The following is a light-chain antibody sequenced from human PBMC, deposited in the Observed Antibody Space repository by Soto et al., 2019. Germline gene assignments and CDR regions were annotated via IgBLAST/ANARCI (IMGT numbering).Light chain of an antibody. CDR2: DAS. J-gene: IGKJ4*01. Sequence: AIQLTQSPSSLSASVGDRVTITCRASQGISSALAWYQPKPGKAPKLLIYDASSLESGVPSRVSGSGSGTDFTLTISSLHPEDFATYYCQQFNSYPPLTFGGGTKVEIK. CDR3: QQFNSYPPLT. CDR1: QGISSA. V-gene: IGKV1-13*02.